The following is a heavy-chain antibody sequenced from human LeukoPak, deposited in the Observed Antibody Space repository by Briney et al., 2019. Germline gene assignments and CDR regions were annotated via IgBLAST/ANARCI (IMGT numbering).Heavy chain of an antibody. CDR1: GGSISSYY. Sequence: SETLSLTCTVSGGSISSYYWSWIRQPPGKGLEWIGYIYYSGSTNYNPSLKSRVTISVDTSKNQFSLKLSSVTAADTAVYYCARDSAAAGSWFDPWGQGTLATVSS. CDR2: IYYSGST. D-gene: IGHD6-13*01. V-gene: IGHV4-59*01. CDR3: ARDSAAAGSWFDP. J-gene: IGHJ5*02.